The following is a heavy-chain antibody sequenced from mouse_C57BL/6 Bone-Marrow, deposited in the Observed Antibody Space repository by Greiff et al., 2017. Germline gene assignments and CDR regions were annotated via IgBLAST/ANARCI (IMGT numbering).Heavy chain of an antibody. CDR1: GFNINNTY. D-gene: IGHD2-3*01. J-gene: IGHJ2*01. CDR2: IDPANGNT. CDR3: ASRDGLLGYFDY. Sequence: EVKLMESVAELVRPGASVKLSCTASGFNINNTYMHWVKQRPEQGLEWIGRIDPANGNTKYAPKFQGQATITADTSSNTAYLQLSSLTSEDTAIYYCASRDGLLGYFDYWGQGTTLTVSS. V-gene: IGHV14-3*01.